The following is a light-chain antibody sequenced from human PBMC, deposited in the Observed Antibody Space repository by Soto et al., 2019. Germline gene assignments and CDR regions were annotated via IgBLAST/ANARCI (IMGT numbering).Light chain of an antibody. J-gene: IGLJ1*01. CDR3: AAWDDSLSGLV. Sequence: QSTLTQPPSASGTPGQRVTISCSGSSSNIGSNYVYWYQQVPGTAPKFLIYRSNQRPSGVPDRFSGSKSGTSASLAISGLRSGDEADYYCAAWDDSLSGLVFGTGTKVTVL. V-gene: IGLV1-47*01. CDR1: SSNIGSNY. CDR2: RSN.